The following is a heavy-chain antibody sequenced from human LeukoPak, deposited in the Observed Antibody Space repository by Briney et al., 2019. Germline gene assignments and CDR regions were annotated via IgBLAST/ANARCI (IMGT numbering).Heavy chain of an antibody. CDR2: IKPDGSEK. V-gene: IGHV3-7*02. D-gene: IGHD3-3*01. J-gene: IGHJ5*02. CDR1: SLTFKTFW. CDR3: ACRGHLLDP. Sequence: GGSLRHSHAALSLTFKTFWVPSVRQAPGRGLEWVANIKPDGSEKYYVDSVKGRFTISRDNAKNSLHLQMNSLRAEDRAVYVCACRGHLLDPWGQGTLVTVSS.